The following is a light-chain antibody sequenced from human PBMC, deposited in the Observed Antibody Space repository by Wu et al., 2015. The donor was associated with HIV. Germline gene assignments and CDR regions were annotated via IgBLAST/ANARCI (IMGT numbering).Light chain of an antibody. J-gene: IGKJ4*01. CDR2: DAS. V-gene: IGKV3-15*01. Sequence: EAVMTQSPASLSVSPGERATLSCRASQSVGNNLAWYQQKAGQAPRLLIYDASTRATGVPARFSGSGSGTEFTLTISSLQSEDFATYYCQQYYSTPLTFGGGTKVEIK. CDR1: QSVGNN. CDR3: QQYYSTPLT.